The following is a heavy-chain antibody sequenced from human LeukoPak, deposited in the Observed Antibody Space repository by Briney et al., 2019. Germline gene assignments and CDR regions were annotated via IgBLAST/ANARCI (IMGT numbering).Heavy chain of an antibody. Sequence: GGSLRLSCAASGFSFSSYGMSWVRQAPGKELEWVSAISGSGGSTYYADSVKGRFTISRDDSKNTLYLQMNSLRAEDTAVYYCAKDIKPYYYGSGSYAEFDYWGQGTLVTVSS. CDR3: AKDIKPYYYGSGSYAEFDY. CDR1: GFSFSSYG. V-gene: IGHV3-23*01. D-gene: IGHD3-10*01. J-gene: IGHJ4*02. CDR2: ISGSGGST.